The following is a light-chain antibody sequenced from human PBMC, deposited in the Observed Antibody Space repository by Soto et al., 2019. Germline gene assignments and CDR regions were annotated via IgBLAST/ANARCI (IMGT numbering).Light chain of an antibody. Sequence: QAVVTQEPSLTVSPGGTVTLTCASSTGAVTSGYYPNWFQQKPGQAPRSLIYSTTYRHSWTPARFSGSLLGDKAALTLSGVQPEDEADYYCLLYYGGPWVFGGGTKLTVL. V-gene: IGLV7-43*01. CDR1: TGAVTSGYY. CDR2: STT. CDR3: LLYYGGPWV. J-gene: IGLJ3*02.